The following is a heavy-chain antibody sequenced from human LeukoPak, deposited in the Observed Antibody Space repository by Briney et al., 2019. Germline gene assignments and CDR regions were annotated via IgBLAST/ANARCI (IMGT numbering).Heavy chain of an antibody. J-gene: IGHJ4*02. CDR1: GGSFNNYY. CDR2: IYSSGST. D-gene: IGHD2-15*01. Sequence: SETLSLTCTVSGGSFNNYYWNWIRQPAGKGLEWIGRIYSSGSTDYNPSFKSRVTMSVDTSKNQFSLNLTSVTAADSAVYYCARARGRLLLIDYWGQGTLVTVSS. V-gene: IGHV4-4*07. CDR3: ARARGRLLLIDY.